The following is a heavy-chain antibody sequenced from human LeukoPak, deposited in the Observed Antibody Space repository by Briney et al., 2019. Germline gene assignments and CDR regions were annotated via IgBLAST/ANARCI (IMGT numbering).Heavy chain of an antibody. CDR1: GYTFTAYY. CDR2: INPNSGGT. J-gene: IGHJ4*02. CDR3: ARDRVVVPAAFDY. V-gene: IGHV1-2*02. D-gene: IGHD2-2*01. Sequence: ASVKVSCKASGYTFTAYYMHWVRQAPGQWLEWMGWINPNSGGTNYAQKFQGRVTMTRDTSISTAYMELSRLRSDDTAVYYCARDRVVVPAAFDYWGQGTLVTVSS.